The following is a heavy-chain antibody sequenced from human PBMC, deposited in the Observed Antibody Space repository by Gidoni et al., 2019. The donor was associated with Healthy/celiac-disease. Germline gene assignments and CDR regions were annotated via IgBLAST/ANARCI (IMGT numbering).Heavy chain of an antibody. V-gene: IGHV4-39*07. J-gene: IGHJ4*02. D-gene: IGHD6-13*01. CDR3: ARGGGSTSWYDY. CDR1: GGSLRSTSYY. Sequence: QLQLQESGPGLVTPSATLSLPCTISGGSLRSTSYYWGWIRQPPGKGLGWIGSIYYSGSTYYNPSLKSRVTISVDTSKNQFSLNLISVTAADTAVYYCARGGGSTSWYDYWGQGILVTVSS. CDR2: IYYSGST.